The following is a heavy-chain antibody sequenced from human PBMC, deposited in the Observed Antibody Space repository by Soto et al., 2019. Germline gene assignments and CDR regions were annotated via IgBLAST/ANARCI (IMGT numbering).Heavy chain of an antibody. V-gene: IGHV3-33*01. Sequence: QVQLVESGGGVVQPGRSLRLSCAASGFTFSSYGMHWVRQAPGKGLEWVAVIWYDGSNKYYADSVKGRFTISRDNSKNTRYLQMNTLRAEDTAVYYCARDIYGDSYFDYWGQGTLVTVSS. D-gene: IGHD4-17*01. CDR3: ARDIYGDSYFDY. J-gene: IGHJ4*02. CDR1: GFTFSSYG. CDR2: IWYDGSNK.